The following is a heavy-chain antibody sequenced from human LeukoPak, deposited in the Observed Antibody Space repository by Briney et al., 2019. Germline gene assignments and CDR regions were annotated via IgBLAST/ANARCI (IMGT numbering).Heavy chain of an antibody. J-gene: IGHJ4*02. D-gene: IGHD6-19*01. V-gene: IGHV1-8*01. CDR3: ARGRVNSGWYVDY. CDR2: MNSKSGNT. Sequence: ASVKVSCKASGYTFINNDINWVRQASGQGLEWMGWMNSKSGNTGYAQKFQGRVTMTRNTSISTAYMELTSLRSEDTAVYYCARGRVNSGWYVDYWGQGTPVAVSS. CDR1: GYTFINND.